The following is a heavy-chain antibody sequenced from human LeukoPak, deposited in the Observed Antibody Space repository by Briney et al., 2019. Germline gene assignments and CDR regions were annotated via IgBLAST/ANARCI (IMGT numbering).Heavy chain of an antibody. V-gene: IGHV3-74*01. D-gene: IGHD2-2*01. Sequence: PGGSLRLSCAASGFTFSTYWMHWVRQAPGTGLVWVSLISSDGSNTNYADSVKGRFTISRDNAKNTLYLQMNSLGAEDTAVYYCATDVPAASIFGYWGQGTLVTVSS. CDR2: ISSDGSNT. CDR3: ATDVPAASIFGY. CDR1: GFTFSTYW. J-gene: IGHJ4*02.